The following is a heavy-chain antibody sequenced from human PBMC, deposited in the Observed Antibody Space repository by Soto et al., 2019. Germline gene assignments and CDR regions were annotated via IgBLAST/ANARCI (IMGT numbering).Heavy chain of an antibody. CDR2: IYYSGST. D-gene: IGHD3-3*01. J-gene: IGHJ6*02. V-gene: IGHV4-30-4*01. CDR1: GGSISSGDYY. Sequence: SETLSLTCTVSGGSISSGDYYWSWIRQPPGKGLEWIGYIYYSGSTYYNPSLKSRVTISVDTSKNQFSLKLSSVTAADTAVYYCAGGASRSSYYDFWSGPYYYYGMDVWGQGTTVTVSS. CDR3: AGGASRSSYYDFWSGPYYYYGMDV.